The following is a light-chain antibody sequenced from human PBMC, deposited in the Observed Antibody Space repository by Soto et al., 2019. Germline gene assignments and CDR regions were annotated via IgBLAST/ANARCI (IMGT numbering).Light chain of an antibody. Sequence: DIQMSQSPSSLSASVGYIVTITCRSSQSISSYLNWYQQKPGKAPKLLIYAASSLQSGVPSRFSGSGSGTDFTLTISSLQPEDFATYYCQHLNSYPITFGQGTRLEIK. CDR2: AAS. J-gene: IGKJ5*01. CDR1: QSISSY. CDR3: QHLNSYPIT. V-gene: IGKV1-39*01.